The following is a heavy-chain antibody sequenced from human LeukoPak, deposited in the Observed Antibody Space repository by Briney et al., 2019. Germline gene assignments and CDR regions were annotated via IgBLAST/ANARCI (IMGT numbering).Heavy chain of an antibody. D-gene: IGHD6-19*01. Sequence: PSETLSLTCAVYGGSFSGYYWSWIRQPPGKGLEWIGEINHSGSTNYNPSLKSRVTISVDTSKNQFSLKLSSVTAADTAVYYCARHPRAVASLRNFDYWGQGTLVTVSS. V-gene: IGHV4-34*01. CDR2: INHSGST. CDR3: ARHPRAVASLRNFDY. CDR1: GGSFSGYY. J-gene: IGHJ4*02.